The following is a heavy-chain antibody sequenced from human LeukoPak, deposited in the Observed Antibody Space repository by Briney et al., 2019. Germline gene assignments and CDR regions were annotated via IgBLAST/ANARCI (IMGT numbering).Heavy chain of an antibody. CDR3: AREQLDWEFTVIVRSGMDV. CDR2: INTDGSST. CDR1: GFTFSSYW. D-gene: IGHD3-22*01. V-gene: IGHV3-74*01. Sequence: PGGSLRLSCATSGFTFSSYWMHWVRRAPGKGLVWVSRINTDGSSTIYADSVKGRFTISRDNSKNTLYLQMNSLRAEDTAVYYCAREQLDWEFTVIVRSGMDVWGQGTTVTVSS. J-gene: IGHJ6*02.